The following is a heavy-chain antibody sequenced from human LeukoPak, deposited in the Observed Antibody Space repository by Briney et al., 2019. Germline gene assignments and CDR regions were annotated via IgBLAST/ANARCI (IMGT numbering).Heavy chain of an antibody. CDR3: ARAFPTVTTFDY. CDR2: IDWDDDK. V-gene: IGHV2-70*11. CDR1: GFSLGTSGMC. J-gene: IGHJ4*02. D-gene: IGHD4-17*01. Sequence: SGPALVKPTQTLTLTRTFSGFSLGTSGMCVSWIRQPPGKALEWLARIDWDDDKYYSTSLQTRLTISKDTSKNQVVLTITNMDPVDTATYYCARAFPTVTTFDYWGQGTLVTVSS.